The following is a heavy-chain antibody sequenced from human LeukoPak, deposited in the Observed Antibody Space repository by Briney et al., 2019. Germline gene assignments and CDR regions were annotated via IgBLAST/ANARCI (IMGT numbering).Heavy chain of an antibody. J-gene: IGHJ4*02. Sequence: PGGSLRLSCAASGFTFSNAWMSWVRQAPGKGLEWVGRIKSKTDGGTTDYAAPVKGRFTISRDDSKNTLYLQMNSLKTEDTAVYYCTTEHYDYVWGSYRYPRVRVYWGQGTLVTVSS. D-gene: IGHD3-16*02. V-gene: IGHV3-15*01. CDR2: IKSKTDGGTT. CDR3: TTEHYDYVWGSYRYPRVRVY. CDR1: GFTFSNAW.